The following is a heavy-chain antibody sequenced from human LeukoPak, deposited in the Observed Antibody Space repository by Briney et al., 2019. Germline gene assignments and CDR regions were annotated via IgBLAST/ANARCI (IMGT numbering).Heavy chain of an antibody. D-gene: IGHD1-1*01. CDR3: ATDTTS. Sequence: SETLSLTCTVSGGSISSGSYYWSWIRQPAGKGLEWIGRIYTSGSTNHNPSLKSRVTISVDTSKNQFSLKLSSVTAADTAVYYCATDTTSWGQGTLVTVSS. J-gene: IGHJ5*02. CDR2: IYTSGST. V-gene: IGHV4-61*02. CDR1: GGSISSGSYY.